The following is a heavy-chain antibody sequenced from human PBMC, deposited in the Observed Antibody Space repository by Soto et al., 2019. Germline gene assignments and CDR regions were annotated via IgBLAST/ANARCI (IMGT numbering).Heavy chain of an antibody. CDR2: INAGNGNT. V-gene: IGHV1-3*01. J-gene: IGHJ4*02. CDR3: ARSIVVVTALDY. CDR1: GYTFTSYA. D-gene: IGHD2-21*02. Sequence: SVKVSCKASGYTFTSYAMHWVRQAPGQRLEWMGWINAGNGNTKYSQKFQGRVTITRDTSASTAYMELSSLRSEDTAVYYCARSIVVVTALDYWGQGTLVTVSS.